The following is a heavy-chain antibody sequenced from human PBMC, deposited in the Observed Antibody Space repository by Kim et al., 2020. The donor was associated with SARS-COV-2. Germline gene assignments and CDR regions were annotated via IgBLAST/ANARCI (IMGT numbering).Heavy chain of an antibody. CDR2: INHSGST. CDR3: ARGYVYYYGSGSYPFDY. Sequence: SETLSLTCAVYGGSFSGYYWSWIRQPPGKGLEWIGEINHSGSTNYNPSLKSRVTISVDTSKNQFSLKLSSVTAADTAVYYCARGYVYYYGSGSYPFDYWGQGTLVTVSS. V-gene: IGHV4-34*01. CDR1: GGSFSGYY. J-gene: IGHJ4*02. D-gene: IGHD3-10*01.